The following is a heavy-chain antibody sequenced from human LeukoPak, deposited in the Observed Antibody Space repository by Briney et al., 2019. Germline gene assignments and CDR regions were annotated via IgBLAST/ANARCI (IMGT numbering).Heavy chain of an antibody. D-gene: IGHD3-10*01. J-gene: IGHJ4*02. CDR3: ARDNQAYYYGSGSYYEDY. V-gene: IGHV3-11*01. Sequence: GGSLRLSCAASGFTFSDYYMSRIRQAPGKGLEWVSYISSSGSTIYYADSVKGRFTISRDNAKNSLYLQMNSLRAEDTAVYYCARDNQAYYYGSGSYYEDYWGQGTLVTVSS. CDR2: ISSSGSTI. CDR1: GFTFSDYY.